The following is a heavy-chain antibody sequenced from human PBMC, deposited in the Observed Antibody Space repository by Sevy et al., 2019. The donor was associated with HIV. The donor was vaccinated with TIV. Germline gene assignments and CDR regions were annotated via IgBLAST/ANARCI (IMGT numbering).Heavy chain of an antibody. D-gene: IGHD6-13*01. CDR1: GFTFSSYP. CDR3: AKDSILVAGHFDY. Sequence: GGSLRLSCAASGFTFSSYPMSWVRQAPGKGLEWVSSFTGSGTNTFYADSVKGRFTISIDNSKNTLYLQMNSLRAEDTAVYYCAKDSILVAGHFDYWGQGTLVTVSS. CDR2: FTGSGTNT. J-gene: IGHJ4*02. V-gene: IGHV3-23*01.